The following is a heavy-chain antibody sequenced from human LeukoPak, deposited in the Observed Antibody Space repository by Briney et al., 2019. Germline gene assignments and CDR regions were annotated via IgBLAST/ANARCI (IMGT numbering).Heavy chain of an antibody. V-gene: IGHV4-59*08. J-gene: IGHJ3*02. Sequence: SETQSLTCTVSGGSISSYYWSWIRQPPGKGLEWIGYIYYSGSTNYNPSLKSRVTISVDTSKNQFSLKLSSVTAADTAVYYCARPQWEEGAFDIWGQGTMVTVSS. CDR2: IYYSGST. CDR1: GGSISSYY. CDR3: ARPQWEEGAFDI. D-gene: IGHD1-26*01.